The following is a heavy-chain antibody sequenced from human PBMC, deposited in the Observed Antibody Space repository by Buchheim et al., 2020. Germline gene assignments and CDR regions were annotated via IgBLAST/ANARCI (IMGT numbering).Heavy chain of an antibody. Sequence: QVQLVQSGAEVKKPGASVKVSCKPSGYTFTSYALQWVRQAPGHRLEWTGWINVGSGNTKYSQKFQGRVTITRDISASTAYMEVSSLRSEDTAVYYCARGYVPEAGRYYYYGMDVWGQGTT. V-gene: IGHV1-3*01. D-gene: IGHD6-19*01. CDR1: GYTFTSYA. CDR3: ARGYVPEAGRYYYYGMDV. J-gene: IGHJ6*02. CDR2: INVGSGNT.